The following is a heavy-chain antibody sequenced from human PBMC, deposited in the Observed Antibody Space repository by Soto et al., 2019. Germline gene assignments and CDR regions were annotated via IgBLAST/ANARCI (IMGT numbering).Heavy chain of an antibody. CDR3: AREGGYSTTTDY. CDR1: GGSISSGGYY. J-gene: IGHJ4*02. D-gene: IGHD6-13*01. V-gene: IGHV4-31*03. CDR2: IYHSGTT. Sequence: QVQLQESGPGLVKPSQTLFLTCTVSGGSISSGGYYWSWIRQHPGKGLEWIGSIYHSGTTYYNPSLKSRVTISVDTSKKQFSLKVSSVTAADTAVYYCAREGGYSTTTDYWGQGTLVTVSS.